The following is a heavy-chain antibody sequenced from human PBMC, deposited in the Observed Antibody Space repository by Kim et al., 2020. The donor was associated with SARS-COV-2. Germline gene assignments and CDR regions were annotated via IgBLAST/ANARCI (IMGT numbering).Heavy chain of an antibody. V-gene: IGHV3-23*01. CDR3: AKRGDEPGLCYFDN. Sequence: GGSLRLSCAASGFTFKYYAMTWVRQAPGKGLEWVSLIGSSGGPIHYADSVKGRFTISRDNSKNMVYLQMSSLRAEDTAIYYCAKRGDEPGLCYFDNWGLGTVVTVSS. CDR1: GFTFKYYA. J-gene: IGHJ4*02. CDR2: IGSSGGPI.